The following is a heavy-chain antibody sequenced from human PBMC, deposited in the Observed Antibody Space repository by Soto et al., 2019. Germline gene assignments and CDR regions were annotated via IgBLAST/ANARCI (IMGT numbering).Heavy chain of an antibody. J-gene: IGHJ4*02. CDR2: IYYSGST. V-gene: IGHV4-61*01. CDR3: ARERLWLRYYFDY. D-gene: IGHD5-18*01. CDR1: CGSVSSGSYY. Sequence: SETLSLTCTVSCGSVSSGSYYWSWIRQPPGKGLEWIGYIYYSGSTNYNPSLKSRVTISVDTSKNQFSLKLSSVTAADTAVYYCARERLWLRYYFDYWGQGTLVTVSS.